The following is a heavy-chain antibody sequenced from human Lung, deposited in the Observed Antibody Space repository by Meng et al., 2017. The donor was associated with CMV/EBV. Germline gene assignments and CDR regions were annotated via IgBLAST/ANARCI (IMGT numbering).Heavy chain of an antibody. V-gene: IGHV3-21*01. D-gene: IGHD3-10*01. CDR2: ISSTSAYI. Sequence: GGSXRLXCAAFEFTFSSYRMNWVRQAPGKGLEWVSFISSTSAYIDYADSVKGRFTISRDNARNSLFLQMNSLRAEDTAVYYCARDIRGSDYYYGMDVWGQGTXVTVSS. CDR1: EFTFSSYR. J-gene: IGHJ6*02. CDR3: ARDIRGSDYYYGMDV.